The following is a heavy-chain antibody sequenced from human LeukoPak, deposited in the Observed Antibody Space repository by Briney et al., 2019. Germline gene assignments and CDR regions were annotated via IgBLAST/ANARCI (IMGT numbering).Heavy chain of an antibody. J-gene: IGHJ3*02. D-gene: IGHD2-15*01. CDR2: IEGDGSGT. CDR3: AKDSVSQNGIFDPFDI. V-gene: IGHV3-23*03. CDR1: GFTFRNYA. Sequence: GGSLRLSCGASGFTFRNYAMTWVRQAPGKGLEWVSSIEGDGSGTYYTDSARGRFIVSRDNSKNTLFLQMNRLRAEDAAVYYRAKDSVSQNGIFDPFDIWGQGTLVTVSS.